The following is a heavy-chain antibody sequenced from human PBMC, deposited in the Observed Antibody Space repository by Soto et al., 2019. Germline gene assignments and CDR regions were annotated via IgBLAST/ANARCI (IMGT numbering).Heavy chain of an antibody. CDR2: ISGKTGKT. CDR3: ARVPREIILVGMDV. J-gene: IGHJ6*02. V-gene: IGHV1-18*04. D-gene: IGHD2-2*01. CDR1: GYTFTSYG. Sequence: QVQLVQSGPEVEKPGASVKVSCKASGYTFTSYGISWVRQAPGQGLEWMGWISGKTGKTNYAQKFQGRVTISTDTSTSTAYMELMSLRSDDTAVYYCARVPREIILVGMDVWGQGTTVTVSS.